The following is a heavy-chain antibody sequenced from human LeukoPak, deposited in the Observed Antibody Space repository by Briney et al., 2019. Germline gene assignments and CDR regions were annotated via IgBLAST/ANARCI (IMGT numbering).Heavy chain of an antibody. Sequence: ASVKVSCKASGGTLSSYAISWVRQAPGQGLEWMGGIIPIFGTANYAQKFQGRVTITADKSTSTAYMELSSLRSEDTAAYYCARGGYGDYGVGNWFDPWGQGTLVTVSS. J-gene: IGHJ5*02. CDR1: GGTLSSYA. D-gene: IGHD4-17*01. CDR2: IIPIFGTA. CDR3: ARGGYGDYGVGNWFDP. V-gene: IGHV1-69*06.